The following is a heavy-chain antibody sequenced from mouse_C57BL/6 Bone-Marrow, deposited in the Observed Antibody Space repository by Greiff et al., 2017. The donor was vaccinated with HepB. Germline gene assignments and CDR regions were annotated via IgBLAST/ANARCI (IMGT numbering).Heavy chain of an antibody. Sequence: VQLKESGPELVKPGASVKISCKASGYSFTGYYMNWVKQSPEKSLEWIGEINPSTGGTTYNQKFKAKATLTVDKSSSTAYMQLKSLTSEDSAVYYCARENYDYFDYWGQGTTLTVSS. CDR2: INPSTGGT. CDR3: ARENYDYFDY. CDR1: GYSFTGYY. V-gene: IGHV1-42*01. D-gene: IGHD1-1*01. J-gene: IGHJ2*01.